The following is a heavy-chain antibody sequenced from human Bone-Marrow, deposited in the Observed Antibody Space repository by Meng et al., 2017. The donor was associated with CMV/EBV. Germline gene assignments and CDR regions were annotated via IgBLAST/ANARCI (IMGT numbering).Heavy chain of an antibody. D-gene: IGHD1-26*01. V-gene: IGHV4-39*07. Sequence: SETLSLTCTVFGGSISSSSYYWGWIRQPPGKGLEWIGSIYYSGSTYYNPSLKSRVTISVDTSKNQFSLKLSSVTAADTAVYYCARATGWELLTPFDYWGQGTLVTVSS. CDR1: GGSISSSSYY. CDR3: ARATGWELLTPFDY. J-gene: IGHJ4*02. CDR2: IYYSGST.